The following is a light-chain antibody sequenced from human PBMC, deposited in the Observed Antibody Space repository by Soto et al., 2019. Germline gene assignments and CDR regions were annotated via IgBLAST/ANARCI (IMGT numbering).Light chain of an antibody. Sequence: QSALTQPASVSGSPGQSITITCTGTSSDVGGYNYVSWYQQHPGQAPKLMIYDVSDRPSGVPNRFSGSKSRNTASLTISGLQAEDEADYYCSSYTSSSTRLFGGGTKLTVL. V-gene: IGLV2-14*03. CDR1: SSDVGGYNY. J-gene: IGLJ3*02. CDR2: DVS. CDR3: SSYTSSSTRL.